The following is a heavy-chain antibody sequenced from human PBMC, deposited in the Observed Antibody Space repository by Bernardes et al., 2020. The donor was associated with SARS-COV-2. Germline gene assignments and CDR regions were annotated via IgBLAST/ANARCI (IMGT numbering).Heavy chain of an antibody. D-gene: IGHD3-10*01. CDR2: IKQDGSEK. Sequence: GGSLRLSCAASGFTFSSYWMSWVRQAPGKGLEWVANIKQDGSEKYYVDSVKGRFTISRDNAKNSLYLQMNSLRAEDTAVYYCAREVRGENYYYGMDVWGQGTTVTVSS. CDR3: AREVRGENYYYGMDV. J-gene: IGHJ6*02. V-gene: IGHV3-7*01. CDR1: GFTFSSYW.